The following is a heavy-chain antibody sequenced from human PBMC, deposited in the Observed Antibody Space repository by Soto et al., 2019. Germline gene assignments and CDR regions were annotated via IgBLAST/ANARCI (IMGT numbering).Heavy chain of an antibody. CDR3: ARGRWDRSGWYFDS. V-gene: IGHV3-23*01. CDR2: ISSTDGDT. CDR1: EFTVSSFA. Sequence: EVQVLESGGGLVQPGGSLRLSCAASEFTVSSFAMTWVRQAPGKGLEWVSVISSTDGDTYYADSVKGRFTISRDNSKNTLSLQMNSLRAEDTALYYCARGRWDRSGWYFDSWGQGTLVTVSS. J-gene: IGHJ4*02. D-gene: IGHD6-19*01.